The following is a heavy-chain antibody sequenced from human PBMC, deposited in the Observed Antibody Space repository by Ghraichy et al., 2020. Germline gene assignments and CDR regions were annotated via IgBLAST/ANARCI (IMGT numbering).Heavy chain of an antibody. J-gene: IGHJ6*03. Sequence: SVKVSCKASGGTFSSYAISWVRQAPGQGLEWMGGIIPIFGTANYAQKFQGRVTITADESTSTAYMELSSLRSEDTAVYYCARDPGGGYSSGYYGNYYYYYMDVWGKGTTVTVSS. CDR3: ARDPGGGYSSGYYGNYYYYYMDV. V-gene: IGHV1-69*13. CDR2: IIPIFGTA. D-gene: IGHD3-22*01. CDR1: GGTFSSYA.